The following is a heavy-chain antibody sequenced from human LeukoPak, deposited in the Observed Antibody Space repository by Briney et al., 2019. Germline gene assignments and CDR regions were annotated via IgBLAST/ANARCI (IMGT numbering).Heavy chain of an antibody. J-gene: IGHJ6*02. CDR3: ARDHDYGDYSYGMDV. CDR2: IYYSGST. V-gene: IGHV4-31*03. CDR1: GGSISSGGYY. Sequence: PLETLSLACTVSGGSISSGGYYWSWIRQHPGKGLEWIGYIYYSGSTYYNPSLKSRVTISVDTSKNQFSLKLSSVTAADTAVYYCARDHDYGDYSYGMDVWGQGTTVTVSS. D-gene: IGHD4-17*01.